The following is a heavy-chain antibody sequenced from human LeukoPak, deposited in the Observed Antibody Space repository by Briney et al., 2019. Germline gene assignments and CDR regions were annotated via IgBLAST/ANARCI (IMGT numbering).Heavy chain of an antibody. Sequence: SETLSLTCTVSGGSISSYYWSWIRQPAGKGLEWIGRIYTSGSTNYNPSLKSRVTMSVDTSKNQFSLKLSSVTAAHTAVHVCARPSYCLCGGIGYHYYFDYLLQGTLLSVS. CDR3: ARPSYCLCGGIGYHYYFDY. D-gene: IGHD2-15*01. V-gene: IGHV4-4*07. J-gene: IGHJ4*02. CDR1: GGSISSYY. CDR2: IYTSGST.